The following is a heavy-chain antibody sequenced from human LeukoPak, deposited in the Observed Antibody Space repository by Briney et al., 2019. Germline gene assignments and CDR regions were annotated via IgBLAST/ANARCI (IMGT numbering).Heavy chain of an antibody. V-gene: IGHV4-34*01. J-gene: IGHJ4*02. CDR1: GGSFSGYY. Sequence: TSETPSLTCAVYGGSFSGYYWSWIRQPPGKGLEWIGEINHSGSTNYNPSLKSRVTISVDTSKNQFSLKLSSVTAADTAVYYCARGPGYSGYDLDYWGQGTLVTVSS. CDR3: ARGPGYSGYDLDY. D-gene: IGHD5-12*01. CDR2: INHSGST.